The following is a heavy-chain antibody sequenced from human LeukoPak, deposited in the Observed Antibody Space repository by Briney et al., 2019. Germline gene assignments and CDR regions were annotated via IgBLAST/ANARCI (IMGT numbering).Heavy chain of an antibody. D-gene: IGHD5-24*01. J-gene: IGHJ3*01. CDR2: VSHNGST. Sequence: NSSETLSLTCAVYGGSFKNHFWTWIRQAPGKGLEWIGEVSHNGSTVYNPSLESRITISVDTSKKQFSLRVNSVTVADAAVYYCARDQSFEMDAFDVWGQGTMVTVSS. V-gene: IGHV4-34*01. CDR1: GGSFKNHF. CDR3: ARDQSFEMDAFDV.